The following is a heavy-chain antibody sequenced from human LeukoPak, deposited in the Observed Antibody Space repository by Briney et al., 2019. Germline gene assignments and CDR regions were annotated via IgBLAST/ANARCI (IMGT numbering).Heavy chain of an antibody. V-gene: IGHV4-59*01. CDR3: ARASGRWFGP. CDR2: IYYSGST. Sequence: SETLSLTCTVSGGSISSYYWSWIRQPPGKGLEWIGYIYYSGSTNYNPSLKSRVTISVDTSKNQFSLKLSSVTAADTAVYYCARASGRWFGPWGQGTLVTVSS. J-gene: IGHJ5*02. CDR1: GGSISSYY.